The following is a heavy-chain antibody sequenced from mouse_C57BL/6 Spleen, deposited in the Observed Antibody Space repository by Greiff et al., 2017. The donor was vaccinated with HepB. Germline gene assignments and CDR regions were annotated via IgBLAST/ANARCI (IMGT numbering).Heavy chain of an antibody. J-gene: IGHJ2*01. CDR3: TRSWKDYFDY. V-gene: IGHV1-15*01. Sequence: QVQLKQSGAELVRPGASVTLSCKASGYTFTDYEMHWVKQTPVHGLEWIGAIDPETGGTAYNQKFKGKAILTADKSSSTAYMELRSLTSEDSAVYYCTRSWKDYFDYWGQGTTLTVSS. CDR2: IDPETGGT. CDR1: GYTFTDYE.